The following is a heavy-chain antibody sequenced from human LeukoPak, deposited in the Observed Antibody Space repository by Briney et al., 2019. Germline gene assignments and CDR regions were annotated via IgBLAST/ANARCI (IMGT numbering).Heavy chain of an antibody. CDR1: GYSISSGYY. CDR2: IYHSGST. J-gene: IGHJ4*02. Sequence: PSETLSLTCAVSGYSISSGYYWGWIRQPPGKGLEWIGSIYHSGSTYYNPSLKSRVTISADTSKNQFSLKLSSVTAADTAVYYCATPGVYCSSTSCYKGGRDYWGQGTLVTVSS. D-gene: IGHD2-2*02. CDR3: ATPGVYCSSTSCYKGGRDY. V-gene: IGHV4-38-2*01.